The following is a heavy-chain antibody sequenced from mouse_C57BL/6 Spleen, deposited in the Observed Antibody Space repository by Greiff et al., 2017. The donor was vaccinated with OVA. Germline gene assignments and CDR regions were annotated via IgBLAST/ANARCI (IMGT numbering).Heavy chain of an antibody. V-gene: IGHV1-76*01. J-gene: IGHJ2*01. D-gene: IGHD1-2*01. CDR1: GYTFTDYY. CDR2: IYPGSGNT. Sequence: VQLQESGAELVRPGASVKLSCKASGYTFTDYYINWVKQRPGQGLEWIARIYPGSGNTYYNEKFKGKATLTAEKSSSTAYMQLSSLTSEDSAVYFCARHYLYFDYWGQGTTLTVSS. CDR3: ARHYLYFDY.